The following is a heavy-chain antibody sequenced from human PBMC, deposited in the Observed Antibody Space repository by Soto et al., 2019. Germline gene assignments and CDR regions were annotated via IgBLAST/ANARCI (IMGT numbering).Heavy chain of an antibody. D-gene: IGHD3-10*01. Sequence: DVQLVESGGGLVQPGGSLRLSCSASGFTFSSYSMNWVRQAPGKGLEWLSYINFSSDVIYYADSVKGRFTISRDNAENSLFLQMSSLRDEDTGVYYCVRVAGGNFAWGHGTLVTVSS. CDR2: INFSSDVI. CDR1: GFTFSSYS. CDR3: VRVAGGNFA. V-gene: IGHV3-48*02. J-gene: IGHJ5*01.